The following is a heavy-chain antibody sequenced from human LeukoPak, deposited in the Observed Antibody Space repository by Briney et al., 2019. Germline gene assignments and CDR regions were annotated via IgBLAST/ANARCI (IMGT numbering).Heavy chain of an antibody. V-gene: IGHV4-39*01. CDR3: ARHGNWEPFDY. Sequence: PSETLSLTCVLSGASIRSSDYYWAWIRQPPGKGLEWIGTVYYSGSTYYNPSLKSRDTISVDTSKNSFSLNVTSLTAADTAVYYCARHGNWEPFDYWGQGSLVTVSS. CDR2: VYYSGST. D-gene: IGHD1-1*01. J-gene: IGHJ4*02. CDR1: GASIRSSDYY.